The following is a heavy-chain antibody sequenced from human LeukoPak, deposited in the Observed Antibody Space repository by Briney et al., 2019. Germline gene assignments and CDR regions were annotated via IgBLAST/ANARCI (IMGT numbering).Heavy chain of an antibody. CDR2: INWNGGST. Sequence: GGSLKLSCAASGFTFDDYGMNWVRHAPGRGLEWVSGINWNGGSTGYADSVKGRFTISRDNAKNSLYLQMNSLRAEDTAVYYCARVSYNRAFDIWGQGTMVTVSS. CDR1: GFTFDDYG. V-gene: IGHV3-20*04. CDR3: ARVSYNRAFDI. D-gene: IGHD5-24*01. J-gene: IGHJ3*02.